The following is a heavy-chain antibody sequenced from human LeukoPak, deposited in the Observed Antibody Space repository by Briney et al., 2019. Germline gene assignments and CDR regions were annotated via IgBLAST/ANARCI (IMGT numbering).Heavy chain of an antibody. Sequence: PGGSLRLSCVASGFTFSGYSLNWVRQAPGKGLVWVSRINNDGSGTSYADSVKDRFTISRDNAKNILFLQMNSLRAEDTAVYYCVRGGGCSGSPMRYGTDVWGQGTTVTVSS. V-gene: IGHV3-74*01. D-gene: IGHD6-19*01. J-gene: IGHJ6*02. CDR3: VRGGGCSGSPMRYGTDV. CDR2: INNDGSGT. CDR1: GFTFSGYS.